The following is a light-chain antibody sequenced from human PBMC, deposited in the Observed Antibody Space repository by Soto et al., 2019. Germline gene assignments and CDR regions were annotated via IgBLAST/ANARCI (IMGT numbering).Light chain of an antibody. CDR2: AAS. CDR1: QSVSSN. Sequence: EIVMTQSPATLSVSPGETVTLSCRASQSVSSNLAWYQQKPGQAPRLLIYAASTRATCIPARFSGSGSGTEFTLAISSLQSEDFAIYYCQQYNNWPPTFTFGQGTKLEIK. J-gene: IGKJ2*01. V-gene: IGKV3-15*01. CDR3: QQYNNWPPTFT.